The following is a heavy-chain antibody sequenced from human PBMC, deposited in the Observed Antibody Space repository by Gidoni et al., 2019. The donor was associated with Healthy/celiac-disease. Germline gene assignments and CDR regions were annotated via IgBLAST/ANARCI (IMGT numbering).Heavy chain of an antibody. CDR3: AREDITMVRGVIINWYFDL. D-gene: IGHD3-10*01. Sequence: QVQLQESGPGLVKPSGTLSLTCAVSGGPISSSNWWSWVRQPPGKGLEWIGEIYHSGSTNYNPSLKSRVTISVDKSKNQFSLKLSSVTAADTAVYYCAREDITMVRGVIINWYFDLWGRGTLVTVSS. CDR1: GGPISSSNW. CDR2: IYHSGST. J-gene: IGHJ2*01. V-gene: IGHV4-4*02.